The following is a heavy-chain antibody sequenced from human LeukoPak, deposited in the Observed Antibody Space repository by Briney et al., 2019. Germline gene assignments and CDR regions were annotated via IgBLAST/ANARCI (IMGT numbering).Heavy chain of an antibody. D-gene: IGHD2-2*02. J-gene: IGHJ4*02. CDR1: GGSFSGYY. CDR3: ARGLGVVVPAAISSFDY. CDR2: INHSGST. Sequence: SETLSLTCAVYGGSFSGYYWSWIRQPPGKGLEWIGEINHSGSTNYNPSPKSRVTISVDTSKNQFSLKLSSVTAADTAVYYCARGLGVVVPAAISSFDYWGQGTLVTVSS. V-gene: IGHV4-34*01.